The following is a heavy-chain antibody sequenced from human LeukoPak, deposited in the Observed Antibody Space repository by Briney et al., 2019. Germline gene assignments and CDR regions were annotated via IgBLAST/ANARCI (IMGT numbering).Heavy chain of an antibody. V-gene: IGHV3-48*01. J-gene: IGHJ4*02. CDR3: AREHTPYGSGCTAAY. D-gene: IGHD6-19*01. CDR1: GFTFSSYG. CDR2: ISDSSTTI. Sequence: GGSLRLSCAASGFTFSSYGMNWVRQAPGKGLDWVSFISDSSTTIHYADSVKGRFTISRDNAKNSLYLQMNSLRAEDTAVYYCAREHTPYGSGCTAAYWGQGTLVTVSS.